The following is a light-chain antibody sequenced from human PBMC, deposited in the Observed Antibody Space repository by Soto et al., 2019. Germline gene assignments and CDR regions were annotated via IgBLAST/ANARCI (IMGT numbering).Light chain of an antibody. V-gene: IGKV1-5*03. Sequence: DIQMTQSPSTLSASVGDRVTITCRAGQSISSWLALYQQKPGKAPKLLIYKASSLESGVPSRFSGSGSGTEFTLTISSLQPDDFATYYCQQYNSYSWTFGQGTKVDIK. CDR3: QQYNSYSWT. CDR1: QSISSW. J-gene: IGKJ1*01. CDR2: KAS.